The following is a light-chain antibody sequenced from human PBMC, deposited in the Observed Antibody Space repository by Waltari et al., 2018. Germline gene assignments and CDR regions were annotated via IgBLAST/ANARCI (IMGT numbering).Light chain of an antibody. Sequence: QSALTQPASVSGSPGQSITISCTGTSNDVGASKFVSWYQQHPGRAPQLMIYDVTERPSGISYRFSGSKSANTASLTISGLLPEDEAIYYCSSFTDTHTLLFGGGTTVTVL. CDR3: SSFTDTHTLL. J-gene: IGLJ2*01. CDR1: SNDVGASKF. CDR2: DVT. V-gene: IGLV2-14*03.